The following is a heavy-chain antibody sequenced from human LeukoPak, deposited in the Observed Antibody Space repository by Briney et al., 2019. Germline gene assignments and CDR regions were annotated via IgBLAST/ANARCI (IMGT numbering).Heavy chain of an antibody. CDR1: GGSFSGYY. CDR3: ARGLAPLNWFDP. V-gene: IGHV4-34*01. CDR2: INHSGST. Sequence: PSETLSLTCAVYGGSFSGYYWSWIRQPPGKGLEWIGEINHSGSTNYNPSLKSRVTILVDTSKNQFSLKLSSVTAADTAVYYCARGLAPLNWFDPWGQGTLVTVSS. J-gene: IGHJ5*02.